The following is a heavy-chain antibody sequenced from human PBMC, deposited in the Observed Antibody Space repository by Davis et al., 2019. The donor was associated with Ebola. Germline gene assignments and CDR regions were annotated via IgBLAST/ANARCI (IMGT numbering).Heavy chain of an antibody. CDR2: ISYDGSNT. J-gene: IGHJ4*02. CDR1: GFTFSSYG. Sequence: GGSLRLSCAASGFTFSSYGMHWVRQAPGKGLEWVAVISYDGSNTYYADSVKGRFTISRDNSKNTLYLQMNSLRAEDTAVYYCAKGPGGYSYGAPFDYWGQGTLVTVSS. D-gene: IGHD5-18*01. CDR3: AKGPGGYSYGAPFDY. V-gene: IGHV3-30*18.